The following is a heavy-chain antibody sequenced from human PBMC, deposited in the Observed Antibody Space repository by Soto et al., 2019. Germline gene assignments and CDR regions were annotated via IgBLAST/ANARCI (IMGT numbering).Heavy chain of an antibody. J-gene: IGHJ4*02. V-gene: IGHV3-9*01. CDR2: ISWNSGSI. D-gene: IGHD7-27*01. Sequence: QSGGSLRLSCAASGFTFDDYAMHWVRQAPGKGLEWVSGISWNSGSIGYADSVKGRFTISRDNAKNSLYLQMNSLRAEDTALYYCAKQSWGIDYWGQGTLVTVSS. CDR3: AKQSWGIDY. CDR1: GFTFDDYA.